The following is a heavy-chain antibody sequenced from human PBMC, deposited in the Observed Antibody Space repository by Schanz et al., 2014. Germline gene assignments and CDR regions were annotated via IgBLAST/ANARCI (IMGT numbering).Heavy chain of an antibody. V-gene: IGHV3-21*04. CDR1: GFAFSSYS. D-gene: IGHD3-22*01. J-gene: IGHJ4*02. Sequence: QLVGSGGGLIQPGGSLRLSCTASGFAFSSYSMNWVRQAPGKGLEWVSSISSSGSYIHYADSVKGRFTISRDNSKNTLYLQMNSLRAEDTAVYYCAKDPSHGDYDYYFDYWGQGTLVTVSS. CDR2: ISSSGSYI. CDR3: AKDPSHGDYDYYFDY.